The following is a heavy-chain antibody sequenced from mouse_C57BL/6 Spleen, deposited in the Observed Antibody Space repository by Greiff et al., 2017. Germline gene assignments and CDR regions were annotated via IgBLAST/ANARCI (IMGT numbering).Heavy chain of an antibody. CDR2: INPSSGYT. Sequence: QVQLKQSGAELAKPGASVKLSCKASGYTFTGYWMHWVKQRPGQGLEWIGYINPSSGYTKYNQKFKDKATLTADKSSSTAYMPLSSLTYEDSAVYYCARWTDGYSYFDDWGQGTTLTVSS. CDR3: ARWTDGYSYFDD. D-gene: IGHD2-3*01. J-gene: IGHJ2*01. V-gene: IGHV1-7*01. CDR1: GYTFTGYW.